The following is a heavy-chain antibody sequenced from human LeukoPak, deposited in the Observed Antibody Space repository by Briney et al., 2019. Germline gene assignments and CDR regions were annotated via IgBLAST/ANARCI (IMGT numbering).Heavy chain of an antibody. CDR1: GFSISDYY. J-gene: IGHJ4*02. CDR2: VTSSGGST. D-gene: IGHD3-10*01. Sequence: AGGSLRLSCAASGFSISDYYMSWIRQSPGKGLEWISYVTSSGGSTKYADSVKGRFTISRDNAKNSVALQMNSLRAGDTAVYYCTRERRGSYFAFESWGQGTLVTVS. V-gene: IGHV3-11*01. CDR3: TRERRGSYFAFES.